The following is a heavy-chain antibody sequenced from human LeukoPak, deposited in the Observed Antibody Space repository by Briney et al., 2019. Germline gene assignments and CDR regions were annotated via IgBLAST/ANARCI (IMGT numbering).Heavy chain of an antibody. D-gene: IGHD1-26*01. CDR2: IYYSGST. CDR3: ARDSGSYLRLFDY. V-gene: IGHV4-39*07. CDR1: GGSISSSSYY. J-gene: IGHJ4*02. Sequence: SETLSLTCTVSGGSISSSSYYWGWIRQPPGKGLEWIGSIYYSGSTYYNPSLKSRVTISVDTSKNQFSLKLSSVTAADTAVYYCARDSGSYLRLFDYWGQGTLVTVSS.